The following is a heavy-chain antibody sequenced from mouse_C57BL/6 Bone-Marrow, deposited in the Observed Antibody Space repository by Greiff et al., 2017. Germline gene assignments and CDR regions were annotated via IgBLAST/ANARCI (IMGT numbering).Heavy chain of an antibody. J-gene: IGHJ1*03. CDR3: ASFTTLVATKWYFDV. V-gene: IGHV1-18*01. D-gene: IGHD1-1*01. Sequence: VQLQQSGPELVKPGASVKIPCKASGYTFTDYNMDWVKQSHGKSLEWIGDINPNNGGTIYNQKFKGKATLTVDKSSSTAYMELRSLTSEDTAVYYCASFTTLVATKWYFDVWGTGTTVTVSS. CDR2: INPNNGGT. CDR1: GYTFTDYN.